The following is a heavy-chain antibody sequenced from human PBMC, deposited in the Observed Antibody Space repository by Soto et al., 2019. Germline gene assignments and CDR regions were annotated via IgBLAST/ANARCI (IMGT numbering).Heavy chain of an antibody. Sequence: QVQLVQSGAEVKKPGSSVKVSCKASGGTFSSYTISWVRQAPGQGLEWMGRIIPILDIADYAQKFQGRARITADKSTSTAYMELSSLRSEDTAVYYCARLRRDGYNSDAFDIWGQGTMVTVSS. CDR2: IIPILDIA. J-gene: IGHJ3*02. V-gene: IGHV1-69*02. CDR1: GGTFSSYT. CDR3: ARLRRDGYNSDAFDI. D-gene: IGHD5-12*01.